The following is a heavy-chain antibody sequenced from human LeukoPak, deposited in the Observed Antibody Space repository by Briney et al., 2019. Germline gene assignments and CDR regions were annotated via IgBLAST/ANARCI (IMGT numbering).Heavy chain of an antibody. CDR2: IYSGGST. CDR3: ARDKLSPYYDSS. J-gene: IGHJ4*02. D-gene: IGHD3-22*01. Sequence: PGGSLRLSCAVSGFTVSSNYMSWARQAPGKGLEWVSVIYSGGSTYYADSVKGRFTISRDNSKNTLYLQMNSLRAEDTAVYYCARDKLSPYYDSSWGQGTLVTVSS. CDR1: GFTVSSNY. V-gene: IGHV3-66*02.